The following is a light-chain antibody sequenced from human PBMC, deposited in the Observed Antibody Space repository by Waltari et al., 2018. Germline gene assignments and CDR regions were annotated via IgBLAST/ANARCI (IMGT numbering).Light chain of an antibody. Sequence: EIVLTQSPATLSLSPGERATLSCRASQSVSTYLSWYQQNPCQAPRLLIFDSSISATGIPARFSGSGSGTDFTLTISSLEPEDFAIYFCQQRSDWPPLTFGGGTKVEIK. J-gene: IGKJ4*01. CDR2: DSS. CDR3: QQRSDWPPLT. CDR1: QSVSTY. V-gene: IGKV3-11*01.